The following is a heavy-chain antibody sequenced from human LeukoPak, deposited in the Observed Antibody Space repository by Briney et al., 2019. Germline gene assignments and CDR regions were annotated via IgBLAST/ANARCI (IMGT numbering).Heavy chain of an antibody. Sequence: ASVEVSCKASGYTFTSYYMHWVRQAPGQGLEWMGIINPSGGSTSYAQKFQGRVTMTRDMSTSTVYMELSSLRSEDTAVYYCARTPTARITIFGVVTNPFDYWGQGTLVTVSS. J-gene: IGHJ4*02. CDR3: ARTPTARITIFGVVTNPFDY. CDR1: GYTFTSYY. D-gene: IGHD3-3*01. V-gene: IGHV1-46*01. CDR2: INPSGGST.